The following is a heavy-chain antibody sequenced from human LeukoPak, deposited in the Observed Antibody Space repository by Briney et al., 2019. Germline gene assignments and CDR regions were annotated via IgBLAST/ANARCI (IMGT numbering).Heavy chain of an antibody. V-gene: IGHV1-2*02. CDR3: ARGYCSGGSCYSIVPFDY. CDR1: GYTFTGYY. CDR2: INPNSGGT. J-gene: IGHJ4*02. D-gene: IGHD2-15*01. Sequence: PRASVKVSCKASGYTFTGYYIHWVRQAPGQGLEWMGWINPNSGGTNHAQKFQGRVTMTRDTSISTVYMELSRLRSDDTAVYYCARGYCSGGSCYSIVPFDYWGQGTLVTVSP.